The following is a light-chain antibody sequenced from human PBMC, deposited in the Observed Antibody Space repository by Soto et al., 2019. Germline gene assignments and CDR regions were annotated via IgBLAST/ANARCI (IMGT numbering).Light chain of an antibody. CDR2: SNY. Sequence: CGLTQPPSANWTPGQKVTITCSRSSANIGSKTVNWYQQLPGTAPKLLIYSNYQRPSGVPDRFSGSKSGTSASLAISGLQSEDEADYYCSAWDASLNGYVFGTGTKVTVL. CDR3: SAWDASLNGYV. CDR1: SANIGSKT. V-gene: IGLV1-44*01. J-gene: IGLJ1*01.